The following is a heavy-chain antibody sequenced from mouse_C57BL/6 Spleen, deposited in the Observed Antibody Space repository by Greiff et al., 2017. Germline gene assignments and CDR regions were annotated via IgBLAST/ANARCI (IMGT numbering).Heavy chain of an antibody. V-gene: IGHV1-82*01. CDR3: ARAEGDYYGSSYPGFAY. CDR1: GYAFSSSW. J-gene: IGHJ3*01. Sequence: QVQLQQSGPELVKPGASVKISCKASGYAFSSSWMNWVKQRPGKGLEWIGRIYPGDGDTNYNGKFKGKATLTADKSSSTAYMQLSSLTSEDSAVYFCARAEGDYYGSSYPGFAYWGQGTLVTVSA. D-gene: IGHD1-1*01. CDR2: IYPGDGDT.